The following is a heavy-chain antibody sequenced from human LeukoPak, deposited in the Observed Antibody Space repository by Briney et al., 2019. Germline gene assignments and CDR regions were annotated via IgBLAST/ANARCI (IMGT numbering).Heavy chain of an antibody. D-gene: IGHD2-2*01. CDR2: IYTSGST. CDR1: GGSISSYY. CDR3: GGCSSTSCAQSGFDY. Sequence: SETLSLTCTVSGGSISSYYWSWIRQPAGKGLEWIGRIYTSGSTNYNPSLKSRVTMSVDTSKNQFSLKLSSVTAADTAVYYCGGCSSTSCAQSGFDYWGQGTLVTVSS. V-gene: IGHV4-4*07. J-gene: IGHJ4*02.